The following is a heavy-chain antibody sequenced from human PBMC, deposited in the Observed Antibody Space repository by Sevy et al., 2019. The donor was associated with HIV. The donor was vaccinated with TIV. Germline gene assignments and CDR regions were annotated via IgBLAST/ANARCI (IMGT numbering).Heavy chain of an antibody. D-gene: IGHD3-10*01. Sequence: GGSLRLSCAASGFTFSTYAMTWVRQAPGKGLGWVSVISASAGSTYYSDSVKGRFTISRDNSKNTLYLQMNSLRAEDTAVYYCAKDRVSGTYYTGDFDYWGQGTLVTVSS. CDR2: ISASAGST. J-gene: IGHJ4*02. V-gene: IGHV3-23*01. CDR1: GFTFSTYA. CDR3: AKDRVSGTYYTGDFDY.